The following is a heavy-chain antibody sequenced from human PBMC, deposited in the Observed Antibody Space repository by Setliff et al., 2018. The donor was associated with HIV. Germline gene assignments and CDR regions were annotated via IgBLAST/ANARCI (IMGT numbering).Heavy chain of an antibody. CDR1: GFIFSSYA. CDR3: AKVKVPTTDLYFLDY. D-gene: IGHD1-1*01. Sequence: PGGSLRLSCAASGFIFSSYATHWVRQAPGEGLEWVACVRYDESNKYYAESVKDRFTISRDNSKNMVYLQMNSLRAEDTALYYCAKVKVPTTDLYFLDYWGQGTPVTVSS. CDR2: VRYDESNK. J-gene: IGHJ4*02. V-gene: IGHV3-30*02.